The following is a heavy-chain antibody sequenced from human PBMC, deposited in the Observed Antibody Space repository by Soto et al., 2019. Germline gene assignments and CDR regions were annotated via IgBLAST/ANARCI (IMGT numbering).Heavy chain of an antibody. CDR1: GYTLTELS. CDR2: FDPEDGET. CDR3: ATDHPGDYERTYFDY. Sequence: ASVKVSCKVSGYTLTELSMHWVRQAPGKGLEWMGGFDPEDGETIYAQKFQGRVTMTEDTSTDTAYMELSSLRSEDTAVYYCATDHPGDYERTYFDYWGQGTLVTVSS. J-gene: IGHJ4*02. V-gene: IGHV1-24*01. D-gene: IGHD4-17*01.